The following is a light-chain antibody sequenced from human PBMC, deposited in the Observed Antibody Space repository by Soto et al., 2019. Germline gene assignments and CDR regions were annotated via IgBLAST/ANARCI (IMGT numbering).Light chain of an antibody. CDR2: EVS. J-gene: IGLJ1*01. Sequence: QSVLTQRASVSGSPGQSITISCTGTSSDVGGYNYVSWSQQHPGKAPKLMIYEVSNRPSGVSNRFSGSKSGNTASLTISGLQAEDEADYYCSSYTTTNTYVFGTGTKVTVL. CDR1: SSDVGGYNY. V-gene: IGLV2-14*01. CDR3: SSYTTTNTYV.